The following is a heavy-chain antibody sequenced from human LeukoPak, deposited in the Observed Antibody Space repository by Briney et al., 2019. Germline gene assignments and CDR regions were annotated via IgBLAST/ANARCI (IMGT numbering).Heavy chain of an antibody. D-gene: IGHD3-3*01. J-gene: IGHJ3*02. CDR3: ALITYYDFWSGPPHRDAFDI. CDR2: ISSSSSTI. Sequence: GGSLRLSCAASGFTFSSYSMNWVRQAPGKGLEWVSYISSSSSTIYYADSVKGRFTISRDNAKNSLYLQMNSLRAEDTAVYYCALITYYDFWSGPPHRDAFDIWGQGTMVTVSS. CDR1: GFTFSSYS. V-gene: IGHV3-48*01.